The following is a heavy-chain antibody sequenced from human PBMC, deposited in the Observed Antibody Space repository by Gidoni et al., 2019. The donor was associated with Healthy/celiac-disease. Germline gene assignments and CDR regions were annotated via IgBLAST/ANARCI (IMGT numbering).Heavy chain of an antibody. Sequence: QVQLVAPGGGVVQPGRSLRLSCAASGFTFSCYARHWVRQAPGLGLEWVAVISYDGSNKYYADSVKGRFTISRDNSKNTRYLQMNSLRAEDTAVYYCARGLSSSCYDYWGQGTLVTVSS. CDR3: ARGLSSSCYDY. CDR1: GFTFSCYA. J-gene: IGHJ4*02. D-gene: IGHD6-13*01. CDR2: ISYDGSNK. V-gene: IGHV3-30-3*01.